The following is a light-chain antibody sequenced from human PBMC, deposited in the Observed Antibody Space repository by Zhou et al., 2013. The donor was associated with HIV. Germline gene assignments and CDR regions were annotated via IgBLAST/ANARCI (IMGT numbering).Light chain of an antibody. V-gene: IGKV3-20*01. CDR2: GAS. J-gene: IGKJ2*01. CDR1: QSVSSSY. Sequence: EIVLMQSPGTLSLSPGERATLSCRASQSVSSSYLAWYQQKPGQAPRLLIYGASSRASGIPDRFSGSGSGTDFTLTISGLEPEDFAVYYCQQYGSSPKTFGQGTKLEIK. CDR3: QQYGSSPKT.